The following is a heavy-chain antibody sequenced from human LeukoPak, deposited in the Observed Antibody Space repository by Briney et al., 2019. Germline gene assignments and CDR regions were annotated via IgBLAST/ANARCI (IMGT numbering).Heavy chain of an antibody. V-gene: IGHV3-53*01. CDR2: IYSGGST. Sequence: PGGSLRLSCAASGFTVSNNYMNWVRQAPGKGLEWVSVIYSGGSTYYADSVKGRFTISRDNTENTLYLQMNTLRDEDTAVYYCAGATQWLAYDYWGQGTLVTVSS. J-gene: IGHJ4*02. CDR1: GFTVSNNY. CDR3: AGATQWLAYDY. D-gene: IGHD6-19*01.